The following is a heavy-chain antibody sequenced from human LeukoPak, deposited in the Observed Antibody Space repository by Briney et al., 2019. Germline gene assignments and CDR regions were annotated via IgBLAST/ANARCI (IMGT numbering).Heavy chain of an antibody. D-gene: IGHD2-2*01. J-gene: IGHJ2*01. V-gene: IGHV4-4*07. CDR3: ARGQYHLLYWYFDL. CDR1: GGSISSYY. Sequence: SETLSLTCTVSGGSISSYYWSWIRQPAGKGLEWIGRIYSSGSTNYNPSHKSRVTMSVDTSKNQFSLKLCSVTAADTAVYYCARGQYHLLYWYFDLWGRGTLVTVSS. CDR2: IYSSGST.